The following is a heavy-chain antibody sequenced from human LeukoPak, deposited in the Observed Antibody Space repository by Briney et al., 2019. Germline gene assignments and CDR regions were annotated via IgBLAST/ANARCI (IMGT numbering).Heavy chain of an antibody. D-gene: IGHD6-13*01. CDR2: IYTSGST. CDR1: GGSISSYY. J-gene: IGHJ2*01. V-gene: IGHV4-4*07. CDR3: ARDGDSSSWYSIGSDWYFDL. Sequence: PSETLSLTCTVSGGSISSYYWSWIRQPAGKGLEWIGRIYTSGSTNYNPSLKSRVTMSVDTSKNQFSLKLSSVTAADTAVYYCARDGDSSSWYSIGSDWYFDLWGRGTLVTVSS.